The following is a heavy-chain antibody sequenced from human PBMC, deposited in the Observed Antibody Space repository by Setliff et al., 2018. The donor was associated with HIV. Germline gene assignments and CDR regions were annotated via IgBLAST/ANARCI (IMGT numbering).Heavy chain of an antibody. V-gene: IGHV4-4*07. Sequence: SETLSLTCTVSNVSINSYYWSWIRQPPGRALEWVGRIYSSGKTNYNPSLKSRLKMSIDTSKNQFSLMLNSVTAADTTVYFCARDPYCSGDGCFRYYQHWGRGTLVTVSS. CDR2: IYSSGKT. CDR1: NVSINSYY. J-gene: IGHJ1*01. CDR3: ARDPYCSGDGCFRYYQH. D-gene: IGHD2-15*01.